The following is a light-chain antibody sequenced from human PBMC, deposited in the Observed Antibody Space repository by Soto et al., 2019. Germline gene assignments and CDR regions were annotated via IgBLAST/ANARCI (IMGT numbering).Light chain of an antibody. CDR2: GAS. CDR3: QQYGSSRT. Sequence: EIVLRLSPGTLSMSPGERATLSCRASQSVSSSYLAWYQQKPGQAPRLLIYGASCRATGIPDRFSGSGSGTDFTLTISRLEPEDFAVYYCQQYGSSRTFGQGTKVEI. J-gene: IGKJ1*01. V-gene: IGKV3-20*01. CDR1: QSVSSSY.